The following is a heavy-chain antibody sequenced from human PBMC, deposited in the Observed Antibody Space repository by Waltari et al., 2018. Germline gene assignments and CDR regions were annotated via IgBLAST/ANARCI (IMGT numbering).Heavy chain of an antibody. CDR3: AREINIAAAGHNDY. V-gene: IGHV3-30-3*01. J-gene: IGHJ4*02. CDR2: ISYDGSNK. Sequence: QVQLVESGGGVVQPGRSLRLSCAASGFTFSSYAMHWVRQAPGKGLEWVAVISYDGSNKYYADSVKGRFTISRDNSKNTLYMQMNSLRAEDTAVYYCAREINIAAAGHNDYWGQGTLVTVSS. CDR1: GFTFSSYA. D-gene: IGHD6-13*01.